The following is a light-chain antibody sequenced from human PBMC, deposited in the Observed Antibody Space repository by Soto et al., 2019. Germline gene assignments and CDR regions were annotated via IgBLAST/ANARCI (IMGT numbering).Light chain of an antibody. CDR3: QQCYAPPLT. V-gene: IGKV1-39*01. Sequence: DIQMTQSPSSLSASIGDRVTITCRASQSISGCLYWYRQKPGKAPKLLMYAASTLESGVPARFSGSGSGTDSTLTISTLQPEDSANYYCQQCYAPPLTFGGGTKVEI. CDR2: AAS. J-gene: IGKJ4*01. CDR1: QSISGC.